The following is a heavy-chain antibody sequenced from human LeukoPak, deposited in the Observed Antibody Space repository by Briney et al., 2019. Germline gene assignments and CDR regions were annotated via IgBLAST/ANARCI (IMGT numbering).Heavy chain of an antibody. CDR3: ARDVARDISCYTD. D-gene: IGHD2-2*02. V-gene: IGHV3-21*01. CDR2: ISSSGTYI. J-gene: IGHJ4*02. Sequence: PGGSLRLSCAASGFTFSTNSMNWVRQAPGKDLEWVASISSSGTYIYYPESLKGRFTVSRDNAKNSVYLQMNSLRAEDTAVYYCARDVARDISCYTDWGQGTLVTVSS. CDR1: GFTFSTNS.